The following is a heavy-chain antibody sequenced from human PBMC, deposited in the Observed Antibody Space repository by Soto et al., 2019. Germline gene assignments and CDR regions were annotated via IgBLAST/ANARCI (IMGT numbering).Heavy chain of an antibody. CDR2: IDPSDSDT. CDR1: GYRFTSYW. J-gene: IGHJ3*02. D-gene: IGHD5-18*01. Sequence: GQSLKVCCKGSGYRFTSYWIIWVRLMPGKGLEWMGIIDPSDSDTRYSPSFQGQVTMSADKSMTTAYLQWSSLKASDNAMYYCSRGYNSVAGDGYYISGQGTMVLVSS. V-gene: IGHV5-51*01. CDR3: SRGYNSVAGDGYYI.